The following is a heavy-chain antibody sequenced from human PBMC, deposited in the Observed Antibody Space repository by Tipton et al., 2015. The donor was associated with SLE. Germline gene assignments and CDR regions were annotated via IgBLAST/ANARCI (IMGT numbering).Heavy chain of an antibody. D-gene: IGHD2-8*02. J-gene: IGHJ3*01. CDR2: IYYSGDT. CDR3: ARVILVGAYAFDV. CDR1: GGSMTGSY. V-gene: IGHV4-59*01. Sequence: TLSLTCSVSGGSMTGSYWSWVRQPPGRGLEWIGSIYYSGDTHYNPSLNSRVTMSADTSKNQFSLRLSSVTTADTAVYYCARVILVGAYAFDVWGQGTLVAVSS.